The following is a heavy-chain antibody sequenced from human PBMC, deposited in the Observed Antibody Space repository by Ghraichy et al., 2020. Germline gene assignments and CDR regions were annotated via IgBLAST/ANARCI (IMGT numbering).Heavy chain of an antibody. CDR2: IYYSGST. CDR3: ARHEYSSHINFVS. D-gene: IGHD6-6*01. Sequence: SETLSLTCTVSGDSISSSSYYWGWIRQPPGKGLEWVGSIYYSGSTYYNPSLKSRVTISVDTSKNQFSLKLSSVTAADTAVYYCARHEYSSHINFVSWGQGTLVTVSS. V-gene: IGHV4-39*01. J-gene: IGHJ4*02. CDR1: GDSISSSSYY.